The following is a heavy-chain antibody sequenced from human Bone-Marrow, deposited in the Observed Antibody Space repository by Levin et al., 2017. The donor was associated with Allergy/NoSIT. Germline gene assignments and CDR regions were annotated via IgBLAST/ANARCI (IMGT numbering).Heavy chain of an antibody. J-gene: IGHJ3*02. CDR3: ARSRMLLTYYDILTGPDAFDI. V-gene: IGHV1-18*01. Sequence: ASVKVSCKASGYTFTSYGISWVRQAPGQGLEWMGWISAYNGNTNYAQKLQGRVTMTTDTSTSTAYMELRSLRSDDTAVYYCARSRMLLTYYDILTGPDAFDIWGQGTMVTVSS. CDR1: GYTFTSYG. D-gene: IGHD3-9*01. CDR2: ISAYNGNT.